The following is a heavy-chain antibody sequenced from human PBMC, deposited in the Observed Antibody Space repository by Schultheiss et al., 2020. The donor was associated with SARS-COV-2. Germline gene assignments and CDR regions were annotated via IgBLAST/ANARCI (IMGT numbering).Heavy chain of an antibody. V-gene: IGHV3-23*01. CDR1: GFTFDDYG. J-gene: IGHJ4*02. CDR2: ISGSGGST. CDR3: ASTQDPYSTPFDY. Sequence: GGSLRLSCAASGFTFDDYGMHWVRQAPGRGLEWVSAISGSGGSTYYADSVKGRFTISRDNSKNTLYLQMNSLRAEDTAVYYCASTQDPYSTPFDYWGQGTLVTVSS. D-gene: IGHD6-13*01.